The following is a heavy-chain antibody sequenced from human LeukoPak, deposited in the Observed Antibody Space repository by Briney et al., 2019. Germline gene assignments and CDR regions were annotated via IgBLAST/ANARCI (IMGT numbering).Heavy chain of an antibody. D-gene: IGHD3-16*01. J-gene: IGHJ4*02. CDR3: ATEKGDSPDY. V-gene: IGHV3-23*01. CDR2: ITGSGGNS. CDR1: GFTFGNFA. Sequence: GGSLRLSCEASGFTFGNFAMNWVRQVSGKGLEWVSGITGSGGNSYYANSVKGRFTIFRDNSKNMLFLQMNSLRAEDTAVYYCATEKGDSPDYWGQGTLVTVSS.